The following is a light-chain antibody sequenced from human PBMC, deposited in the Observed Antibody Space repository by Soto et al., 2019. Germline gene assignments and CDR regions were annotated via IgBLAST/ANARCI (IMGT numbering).Light chain of an antibody. CDR3: QQAHSFPLT. J-gene: IGKJ4*01. V-gene: IGKV1D-12*01. Sequence: DIQMTQSPSSVSASVGDRVTITCRASQDISYWLAWYQQKPGKAPKVLIYDASSLQGGVPSRFSGSGSVTDFTLTISSLQPEDSATYYCQQAHSFPLTFGGGTKVEIK. CDR1: QDISYW. CDR2: DAS.